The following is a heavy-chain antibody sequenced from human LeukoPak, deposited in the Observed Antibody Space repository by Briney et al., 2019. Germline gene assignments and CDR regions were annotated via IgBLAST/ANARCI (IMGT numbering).Heavy chain of an antibody. Sequence: ETLSLTCAVYGGSFSGYYWSWIRQPPGKGLEWVSTISGSGGSTYYADSVKGRFTISRDNSKNTLYLQMNSLRAEDTAIYYCAKRSLSGSYLGFDYWGQGTLVTVSS. D-gene: IGHD1-26*01. CDR1: GGSFSGYY. CDR2: ISGSGGST. J-gene: IGHJ4*02. V-gene: IGHV3-23*01. CDR3: AKRSLSGSYLGFDY.